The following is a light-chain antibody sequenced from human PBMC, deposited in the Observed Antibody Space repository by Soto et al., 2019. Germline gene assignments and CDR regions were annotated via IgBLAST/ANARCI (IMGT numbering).Light chain of an antibody. V-gene: IGKV1-5*03. J-gene: IGKJ1*01. CDR3: QQYNNYWT. CDR1: QSINSW. CDR2: KAS. Sequence: DIQMTQSPSTLSASVRDRVTITCRASQSINSWLAWYQHKPGKAPKLLIYKASYLESGVPSRLSGSGSGTEFTLTIRSLQPDDSATYYCQQYNNYWTFGQGTKVDIK.